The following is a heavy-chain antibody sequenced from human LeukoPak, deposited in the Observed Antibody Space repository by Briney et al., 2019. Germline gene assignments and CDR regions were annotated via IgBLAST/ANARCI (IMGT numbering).Heavy chain of an antibody. J-gene: IGHJ4*02. D-gene: IGHD4-17*01. V-gene: IGHV3-30*18. Sequence: GGSLRLSCAASGFTFSTYGMHWVRQAPGKGLERVAVISYDGSIKYYADSVKGRFTVSRDNSKNTLYLQMNSLRAEDTAVYYCAKKSATYGDYATQDYWGQGTLVTVSS. CDR3: AKKSATYGDYATQDY. CDR2: ISYDGSIK. CDR1: GFTFSTYG.